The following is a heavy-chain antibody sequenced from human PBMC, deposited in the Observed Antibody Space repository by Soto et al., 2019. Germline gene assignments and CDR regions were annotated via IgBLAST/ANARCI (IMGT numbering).Heavy chain of an antibody. Sequence: PGGSLRLSCAASGFTFSDYYMSWIRQAPGKGLEWVSYISSSGSATYHADSVKGRFSISRDNAKNSLYLQMNSLRAEDTAVYYCARVQVSRFLEWLTHFDYWGQGTLVTVSS. D-gene: IGHD3-3*01. CDR2: ISSSGSAT. CDR3: ARVQVSRFLEWLTHFDY. J-gene: IGHJ4*02. V-gene: IGHV3-11*01. CDR1: GFTFSDYY.